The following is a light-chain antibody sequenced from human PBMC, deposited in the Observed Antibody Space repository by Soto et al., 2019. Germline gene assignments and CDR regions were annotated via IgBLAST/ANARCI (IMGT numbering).Light chain of an antibody. CDR2: GAS. J-gene: IGKJ4*01. V-gene: IGKV3-20*01. CDR1: QSVSSSY. CDR3: QQYGSSPLT. Sequence: EIVLTQSPGTLSLSLGERATLSCRASQSVSSSYLAWYQRKPGQAPRLLIYGASSRATGIPDRFSGSGSGTDFTLTISRLEPEDFAVYYCQQYGSSPLTFGGGTKVEIK.